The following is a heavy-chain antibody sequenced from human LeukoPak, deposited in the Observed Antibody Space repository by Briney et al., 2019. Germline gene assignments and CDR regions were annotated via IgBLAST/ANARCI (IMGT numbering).Heavy chain of an antibody. V-gene: IGHV3-74*01. CDR2: INSDGSST. D-gene: IGHD6-13*01. CDR1: GFTFCSYW. CDR3: ARSVKDIAAAGTYYFDY. J-gene: IGHJ4*02. Sequence: GGYLRLYCAASGFTFCSYWMHWVGQGPGKGLVWVSRINSDGSSTSYADSVKGRFTISRDNAKNTLYLQMNSLRAEDTALYYCARSVKDIAAAGTYYFDYWGQGTLVTVSS.